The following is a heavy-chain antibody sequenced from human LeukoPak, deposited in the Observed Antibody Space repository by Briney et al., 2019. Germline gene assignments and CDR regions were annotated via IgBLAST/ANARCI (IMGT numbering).Heavy chain of an antibody. Sequence: SETLSLTCTVSGYSISNNFYWAWIRQSPGKGLEWIGYIYYSGSTNYNPSLKSRVTISVDTSKNQFSLKLSSVTAADTAVYYCARAAAGSHFDYWGQGTLVTVSS. CDR2: IYYSGST. D-gene: IGHD6-13*01. CDR3: ARAAAGSHFDY. J-gene: IGHJ4*02. V-gene: IGHV4-59*01. CDR1: GYSISNNFY.